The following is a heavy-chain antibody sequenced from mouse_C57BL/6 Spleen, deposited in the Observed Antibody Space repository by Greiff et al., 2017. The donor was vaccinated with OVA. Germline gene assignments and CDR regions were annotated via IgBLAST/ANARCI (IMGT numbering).Heavy chain of an antibody. D-gene: IGHD3-3*01. CDR3: ARKGLVYWYFDV. V-gene: IGHV1-22*01. CDR1: GYTFTDYN. Sequence: EVKLQESGPELVKPGASVKMSCKASGYTFTDYNMHWVKQSHGKSLEWIGYINPNNGGTSYNQKFKGKATLTVNKSSSTAYMELRSLTSEDSAVYYCARKGLVYWYFDVWGTGTTVTVSS. CDR2: INPNNGGT. J-gene: IGHJ1*03.